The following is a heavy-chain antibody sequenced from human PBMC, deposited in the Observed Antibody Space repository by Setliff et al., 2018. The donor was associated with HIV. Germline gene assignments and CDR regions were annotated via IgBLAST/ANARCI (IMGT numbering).Heavy chain of an antibody. CDR3: RRSGKSGELYAY. Sequence: PGESLKISCRASGYTFSKYWIGWVRQMPGKGLEWVGVIYPSDSDTKYSPSFQGQVTISVDKSINTAYLHWSSLKASDTAIYYCRRSGKSGELYAYWGQGTLVTVSS. J-gene: IGHJ4*02. V-gene: IGHV5-51*01. CDR1: GYTFSKYW. CDR2: IYPSDSDT. D-gene: IGHD2-8*01.